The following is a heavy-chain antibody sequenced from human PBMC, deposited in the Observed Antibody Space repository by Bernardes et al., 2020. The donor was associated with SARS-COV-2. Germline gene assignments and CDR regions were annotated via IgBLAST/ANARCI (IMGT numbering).Heavy chain of an antibody. CDR2: ISAYNGNT. D-gene: IGHD3-22*01. J-gene: IGHJ4*02. CDR3: ARDVDPRYYYDSSGYYSPFDY. Sequence: ASLKDYCKASGYTFTSYGISWVRQAPGQGLEWMGWISAYNGNTNYAQKLQGRVTMTTDTSTSTAYMELRSLRSDDTAVYYCARDVDPRYYYDSSGYYSPFDYWGQGTLVTVSS. CDR1: GYTFTSYG. V-gene: IGHV1-18*01.